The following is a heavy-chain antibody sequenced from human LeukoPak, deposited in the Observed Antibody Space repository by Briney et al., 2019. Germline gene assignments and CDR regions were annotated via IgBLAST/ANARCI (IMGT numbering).Heavy chain of an antibody. J-gene: IGHJ4*02. Sequence: PGGSLRLSCAASGFTFSSYAMHWVRQAPGKGLEWVAVISYDGSNKYYADSVKGRFTITRDNSKNTLYLQMNSLRAEDTAVYYCARPYSSTARGSFDYWGQGTLVTVSS. D-gene: IGHD6-13*01. CDR2: ISYDGSNK. CDR1: GFTFSSYA. CDR3: ARPYSSTARGSFDY. V-gene: IGHV3-30-3*01.